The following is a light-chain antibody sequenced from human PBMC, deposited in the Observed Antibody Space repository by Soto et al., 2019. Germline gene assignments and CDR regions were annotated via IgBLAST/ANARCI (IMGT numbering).Light chain of an antibody. CDR3: QQRSNWPPT. V-gene: IGKV3-11*01. CDR2: DAS. J-gene: IGKJ1*01. Sequence: EIVLTQSPATLSLPPGERDTLSCRASQSVSSYLAWYQQKPGQAPRLLIYDASNRATGIPARFSGSGSGTDFTLTISSLEPEDFAVYYCQQRSNWPPTFGQGTKVDIK. CDR1: QSVSSY.